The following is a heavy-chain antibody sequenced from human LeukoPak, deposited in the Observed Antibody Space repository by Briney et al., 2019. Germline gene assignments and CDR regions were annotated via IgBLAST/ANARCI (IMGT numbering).Heavy chain of an antibody. CDR2: ISAYNGNT. D-gene: IGHD3-10*01. J-gene: IGHJ4*02. CDR1: GYTFTSYG. CDR3: ARDEAVLWFGELLNY. V-gene: IGHV1-18*01. Sequence: GASVKVSCKASGYTFTSYGIRWVRQAPGQGLEWMGWISAYNGNTNYAQKLQGRVTMTADTSTSTAYMELRSLRSDDTAVYYCARDEAVLWFGELLNYWGQGTLVTVSS.